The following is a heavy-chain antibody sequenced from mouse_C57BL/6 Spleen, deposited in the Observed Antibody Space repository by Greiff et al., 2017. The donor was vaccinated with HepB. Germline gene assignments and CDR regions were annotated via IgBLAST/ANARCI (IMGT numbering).Heavy chain of an antibody. CDR1: GYSFTGYY. D-gene: IGHD1-1*01. CDR3: ARGLKLHDY. V-gene: IGHV1-42*01. J-gene: IGHJ2*01. Sequence: EVKLMESGPELVKPGASVKISCKASGYSFTGYYMNWVKQSPEKSLEWIGEINPSTGGTTYNQKFKAKATLTVDKSSSTAYMQLKSLTSEDSAVYYCARGLKLHDYWGQGTTLTVSS. CDR2: INPSTGGT.